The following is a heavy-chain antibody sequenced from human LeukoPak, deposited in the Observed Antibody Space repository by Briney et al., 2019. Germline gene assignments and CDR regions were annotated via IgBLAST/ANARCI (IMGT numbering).Heavy chain of an antibody. CDR1: GFTFSSYA. V-gene: IGHV3-30*02. CDR2: IRYDGSNK. Sequence: GGSLRLSCAASGFTFSSYAMHWVRQAPGKWLEWVAFIRYDGSNKYYADSVKGRFTISRDNSKNTLYLQMNSLRAEDTAVYYCAKGGTYYYYYMDVWGKGTTVTVSS. CDR3: AKGGTYYYYYMDV. D-gene: IGHD1-1*01. J-gene: IGHJ6*03.